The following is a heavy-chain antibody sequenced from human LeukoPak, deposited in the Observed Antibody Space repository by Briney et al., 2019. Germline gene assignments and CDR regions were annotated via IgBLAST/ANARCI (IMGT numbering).Heavy chain of an antibody. CDR2: INHSGST. Sequence: SETLSLTCAGYGGSFSGYYWSWIRQPPGKGLEWIGEINHSGSTNYNPSLKSRVTISVDTSKNQFSLRLSSVTAADTAVYYCARDSYYCSGSYSWWGQGKLVTVSS. V-gene: IGHV4-34*01. CDR1: GGSFSGYY. J-gene: IGHJ4*02. CDR3: ARDSYYCSGSYSW. D-gene: IGHD3-10*01.